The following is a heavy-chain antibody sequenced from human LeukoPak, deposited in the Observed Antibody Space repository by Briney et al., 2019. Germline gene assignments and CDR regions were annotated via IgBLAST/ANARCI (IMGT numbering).Heavy chain of an antibody. V-gene: IGHV3-11*01. Sequence: PGGSLTLSCAASGFTFSDYYMSWIRQAPGKGLEWVTYISSSGSTIYYADSVKGRFTISRDNAKNSLYLQMNSLRAEDTAVYYCARGYYGSGSYQPLDYWGQGTLVTVSS. CDR3: ARGYYGSGSYQPLDY. J-gene: IGHJ4*02. CDR1: GFTFSDYY. CDR2: ISSSGSTI. D-gene: IGHD3-10*01.